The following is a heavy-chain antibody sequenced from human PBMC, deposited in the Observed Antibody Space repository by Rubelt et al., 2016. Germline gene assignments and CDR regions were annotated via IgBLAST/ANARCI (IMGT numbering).Heavy chain of an antibody. CDR3: ARGYSTSYYYFDF. D-gene: IGHD6-13*01. CDR1: GASINISSYY. CDR2: IYSGGNT. Sequence: QLQLQESGPGLVKPSETLSLTCTVSGASINISSYYLGWIRPPPWKGLEWIGSIYSGGNTYSNASLKSRVTRSVDTSTTQFALNRGSVAAADTAVYYCARGYSTSYYYFDFWGQGALVTVSS. J-gene: IGHJ4*02. V-gene: IGHV4-39*01.